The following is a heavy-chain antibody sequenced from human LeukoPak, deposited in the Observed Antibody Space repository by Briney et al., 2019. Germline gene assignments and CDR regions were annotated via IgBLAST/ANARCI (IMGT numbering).Heavy chain of an antibody. V-gene: IGHV3-66*01. CDR3: AREGENHYYDY. CDR1: GFTVRSNH. Sequence: PGGSLRLSCAASGFTVRSNHMSWVRQAPGKGPEWVSVIYSGGTIYYADSVKGRFTISRDNSKNTVYLEMNSLRAEDTAVYYCAREGENHYYDYWGQGTLVTVST. D-gene: IGHD1-14*01. J-gene: IGHJ4*02. CDR2: IYSGGTI.